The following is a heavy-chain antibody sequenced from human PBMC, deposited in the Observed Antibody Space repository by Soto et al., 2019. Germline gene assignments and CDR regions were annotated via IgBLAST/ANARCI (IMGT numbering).Heavy chain of an antibody. Sequence: PGESLKISCKGSGYSFTSYWISWVRQMPGKGLEWMGRIDPSDSYTNHSPSFQGHVTISADKSISTAYLQWSSLRSEDTAVYYCARDRYYYDSTASGGRFDPWGQGTLVTVSS. V-gene: IGHV5-10-1*01. CDR1: GYSFTSYW. D-gene: IGHD3-22*01. J-gene: IGHJ5*02. CDR3: ARDRYYYDSTASGGRFDP. CDR2: IDPSDSYT.